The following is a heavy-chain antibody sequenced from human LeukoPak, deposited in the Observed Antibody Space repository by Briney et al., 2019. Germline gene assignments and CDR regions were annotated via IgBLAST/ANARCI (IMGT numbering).Heavy chain of an antibody. CDR2: INPSGGST. D-gene: IGHD2-2*01. CDR3: AREAVVVPAAMRDAFDI. Sequence: ASVKVSCKASGYTFTSYYMHWVRQAPGRGLEWMGIINPSGGSTSYAQKFQGRVTMTRDTSTSTVYMELSSLRSEDTAVYYCAREAVVVPAAMRDAFDIWGQGTMVTVSS. V-gene: IGHV1-46*01. CDR1: GYTFTSYY. J-gene: IGHJ3*02.